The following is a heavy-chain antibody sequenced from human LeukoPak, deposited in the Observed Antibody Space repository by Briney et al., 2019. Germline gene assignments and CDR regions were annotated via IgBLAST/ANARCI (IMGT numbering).Heavy chain of an antibody. CDR1: GGSISSSSYY. CDR3: ARASNYDFWSGYQYYFDY. Sequence: NASETLSLTCTVSGGSISSSSYYWGWIRQPPGKGLEWIGEINHSGSTNYNPSLKSRVTISVDTSKNQFSLKLSSVTAADTAVYYCARASNYDFWSGYQYYFDYWGQGTLVTVSS. CDR2: INHSGST. D-gene: IGHD3-3*01. J-gene: IGHJ4*02. V-gene: IGHV4-39*07.